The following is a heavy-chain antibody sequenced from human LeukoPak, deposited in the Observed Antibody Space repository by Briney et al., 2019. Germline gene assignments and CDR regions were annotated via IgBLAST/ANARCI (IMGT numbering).Heavy chain of an antibody. Sequence: PGGSLRLSCAASGFAFRSFDMSWVRQAPGKGLEWVSSLSGSGDTTYYADSVKGRFTISRDNAKNSLYLQMNSLRAEDTAVYYCARNGLSSSWFYYYYYMDVWGKGTTVTVSS. CDR1: GFAFRSFD. CDR3: ARNGLSSSWFYYYYYMDV. CDR2: LSGSGDTT. J-gene: IGHJ6*03. D-gene: IGHD6-13*01. V-gene: IGHV3-23*01.